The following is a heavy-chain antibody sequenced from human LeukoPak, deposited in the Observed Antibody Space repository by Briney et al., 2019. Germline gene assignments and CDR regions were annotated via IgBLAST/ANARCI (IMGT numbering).Heavy chain of an antibody. Sequence: GGSLRLSCAASGFTFSSYWMSWVRQAPGKGLEWVANIKQDGSEKYYVDSVKGRFTISRDNAKNSLYLQMNSLRAEDTAVYYCAKDLKAVVPAAPFDYWGQGTLVTVSS. V-gene: IGHV3-7*01. CDR1: GFTFSSYW. CDR3: AKDLKAVVPAAPFDY. J-gene: IGHJ4*02. D-gene: IGHD2-2*01. CDR2: IKQDGSEK.